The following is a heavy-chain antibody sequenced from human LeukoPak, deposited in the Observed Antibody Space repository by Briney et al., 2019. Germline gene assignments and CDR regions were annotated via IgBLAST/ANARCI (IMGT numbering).Heavy chain of an antibody. Sequence: GASVKVSCKASGYTFTSYGISWVRQAPGQGLEWMGGIIPIFGTANYAQKFQGRVTITADESTSTAYMELSSLRSEDTAVYYCARVFGGYYYGSGSYYNAGGLRRGYFDYWGQGTLVTVSS. CDR3: ARVFGGYYYGSGSYYNAGGLRRGYFDY. V-gene: IGHV1-69*13. D-gene: IGHD3-10*01. J-gene: IGHJ4*02. CDR1: GYTFTSYG. CDR2: IIPIFGTA.